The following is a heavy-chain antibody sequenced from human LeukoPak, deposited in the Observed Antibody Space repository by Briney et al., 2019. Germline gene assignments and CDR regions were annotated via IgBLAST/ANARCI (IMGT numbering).Heavy chain of an antibody. D-gene: IGHD5-24*01. CDR1: GYTFTKYW. CDR2: IYPGDSDT. J-gene: IGHJ4*02. Sequence: GESLKISCKGSGYTFTKYWIGWVRQTPGKGLECMGIIYPGDSDTRYSPSFQGQVIISADKSISTAYLQWSSLKASDTAMYYCARRDMATNTPFDYWGQGTLVTVSA. V-gene: IGHV5-51*01. CDR3: ARRDMATNTPFDY.